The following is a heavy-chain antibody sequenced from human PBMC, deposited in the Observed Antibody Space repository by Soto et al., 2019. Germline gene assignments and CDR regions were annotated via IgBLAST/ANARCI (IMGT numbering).Heavy chain of an antibody. Sequence: QVHLVESGGGVVQPGRSLRLSCEASGFNFRTFGMHWVRQAPGKGLERVAITSYDGITKYYADSVKGRFTISRDNSKDTLHLQMDSLRAEDTAVYYCAKDGIALVRDPLGNWFDSWGQGTLVTVSS. CDR1: GFNFRTFG. CDR2: TSYDGITK. J-gene: IGHJ5*01. D-gene: IGHD3-10*01. CDR3: AKDGIALVRDPLGNWFDS. V-gene: IGHV3-30*18.